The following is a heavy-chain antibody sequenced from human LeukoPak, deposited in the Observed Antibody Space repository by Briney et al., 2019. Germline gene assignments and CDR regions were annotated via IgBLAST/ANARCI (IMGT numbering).Heavy chain of an antibody. CDR1: GFTFSTNS. CDR2: ISSGGSTI. Sequence: GGSLRLSCAGSGFTFSTNSMSWVRQAPGKGLEWISYISSGGSTIYYADSVKGRFTISRDNAKNSLYLQMNSLRAEDTAVYYCARDGGGYSYGVAYWGQGTLVTVSS. J-gene: IGHJ4*02. V-gene: IGHV3-48*01. D-gene: IGHD5-18*01. CDR3: ARDGGGYSYGVAY.